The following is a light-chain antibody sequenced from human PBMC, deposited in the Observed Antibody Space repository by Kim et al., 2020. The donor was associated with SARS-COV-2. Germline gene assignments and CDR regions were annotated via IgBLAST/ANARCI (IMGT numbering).Light chain of an antibody. CDR3: QVWDSSSDHVV. CDR2: YDS. CDR1: TVGSKS. V-gene: IGLV3-21*04. Sequence: APGKTARLTCGGNTVGSKSVHRYQQKQGQAPVLVIDYDSDRPSGIPERFSGSNSGNTATLTISRVEAGDEADYYCQVWDSSSDHVVFGGGTQLTVL. J-gene: IGLJ2*01.